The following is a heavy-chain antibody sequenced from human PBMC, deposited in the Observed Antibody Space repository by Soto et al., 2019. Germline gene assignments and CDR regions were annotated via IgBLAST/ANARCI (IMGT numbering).Heavy chain of an antibody. D-gene: IGHD5-18*01. CDR3: ARVDTAMVTSFDP. J-gene: IGHJ5*02. Sequence: QVQLQESGPGLVKPSETLSLTCTVSGGSISSYYWSWIRQPPGKGLEWIGYIYYSGSTNYNPSLKSRVTISVDTSKNQFSLKLSSVTAADTAVYYCARVDTAMVTSFDPWGQGTLVTVSS. V-gene: IGHV4-59*01. CDR1: GGSISSYY. CDR2: IYYSGST.